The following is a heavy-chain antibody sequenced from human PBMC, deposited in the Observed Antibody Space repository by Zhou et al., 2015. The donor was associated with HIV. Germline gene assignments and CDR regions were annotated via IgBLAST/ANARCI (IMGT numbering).Heavy chain of an antibody. Sequence: QVQLVQSGAEVKKPGSSVKVSCKASGYTFTAYHVHWVRQAPEKGLEWLGRINPKSGDTNYAQNVQGRVTMSQDTSISTAYMDLARLTSDDTAIYFCATSPGYSGGGFEEFLHHWGQGTLVIVSS. CDR3: ATSPGYSGGGFEEFLHH. CDR1: GYTFTAYH. V-gene: IGHV1-2*06. CDR2: INPKSGDT. J-gene: IGHJ1*01. D-gene: IGHD1-26*01.